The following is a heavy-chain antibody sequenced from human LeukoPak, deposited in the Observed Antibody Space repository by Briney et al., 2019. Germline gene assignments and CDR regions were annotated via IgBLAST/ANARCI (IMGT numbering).Heavy chain of an antibody. CDR3: ARDRGYSNTERGFDY. CDR1: VYTFNEYY. Sequence: ASVTVSCTPSVYTFNEYYIHWVRPAPGQGLEWMGWINPNSGETNSAQKFQGRVTMTGDTSISTAYMELRRVTSDDTAVDYCARDRGYSNTERGFDYWGQGTLVTVSS. V-gene: IGHV1-2*02. CDR2: INPNSGET. J-gene: IGHJ4*02. D-gene: IGHD4-11*01.